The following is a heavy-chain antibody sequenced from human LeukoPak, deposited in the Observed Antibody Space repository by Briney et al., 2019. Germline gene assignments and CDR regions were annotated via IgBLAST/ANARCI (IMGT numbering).Heavy chain of an antibody. D-gene: IGHD3-10*01. CDR2: ISSSGSTI. V-gene: IGHV3-48*03. Sequence: PGGSLRLSCAASGFTFSSYEMNWVRQAPGKGLEWVSYISSSGSTIYYADSVKGRFTISRDNAKNSLYLQMNSLRAEDTAVYYCARAGGSYYGSGIDYWGQGTLVTVSS. CDR1: GFTFSSYE. CDR3: ARAGGSYYGSGIDY. J-gene: IGHJ4*02.